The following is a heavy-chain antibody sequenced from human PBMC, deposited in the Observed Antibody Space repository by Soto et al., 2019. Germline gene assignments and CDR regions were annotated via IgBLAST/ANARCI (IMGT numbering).Heavy chain of an antibody. CDR1: SGSTSGPY. J-gene: IGHJ2*01. D-gene: IGHD3-10*01. Sequence: QVELQESGPGLVKPSETLSLTCTVSSGSTSGPYRRWLRQPPGKPLEWMGYIDPRALTSSNPPLTRRVTISGATANRQFSLKLASLSAADPAVVYWATSHTRGIWYFDLWGRGTRVTVSS. CDR2: IDPRALT. V-gene: IGHV4-59*11. CDR3: ATSHTRGIWYFDL.